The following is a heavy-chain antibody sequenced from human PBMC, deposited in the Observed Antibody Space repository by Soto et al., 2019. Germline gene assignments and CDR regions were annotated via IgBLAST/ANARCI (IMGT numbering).Heavy chain of an antibody. CDR2: IIPIFGTA. Sequence: SVKVSCKASGGTFSSYAISWVRQAPGQGLEWMGGIIPIFGTANYAQKFQGRVTITADESTSTAYMELSSLRSEDTAVHYCAKNLRFLEWFRPLPYYCAYGMDVWGQGTTVTVYS. V-gene: IGHV1-69*13. CDR3: AKNLRFLEWFRPLPYYCAYGMDV. CDR1: GGTFSSYA. D-gene: IGHD3-3*01. J-gene: IGHJ6*02.